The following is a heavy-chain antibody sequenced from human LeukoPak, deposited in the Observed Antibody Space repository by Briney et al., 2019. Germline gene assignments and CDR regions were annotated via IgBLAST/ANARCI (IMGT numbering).Heavy chain of an antibody. J-gene: IGHJ5*02. CDR1: GFTFSSYG. D-gene: IGHD5-12*01. Sequence: SGGSVRLSCAASGFTFSSYGMHWVRQAPGKGLEWVAFIRYDGSNKYYADSVKGRFTISRDNSKNTLYLQMNRLRAEDTAVYYCAKSGYDFGGWFDPWGQGTLVTISS. CDR3: AKSGYDFGGWFDP. CDR2: IRYDGSNK. V-gene: IGHV3-30*02.